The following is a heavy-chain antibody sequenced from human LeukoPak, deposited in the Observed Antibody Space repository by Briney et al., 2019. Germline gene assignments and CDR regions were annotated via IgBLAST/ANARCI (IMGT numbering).Heavy chain of an antibody. CDR1: GGTFHNYA. CDR3: ARVTHTELSTWFDP. V-gene: IGHV1-69*13. D-gene: IGHD5-18*01. Sequence: ASVKVSCKASGGTFHNYAINWVRQAPGQGLEWMGGIIPIFGSSNYAQKFQGRVTITADESTTTAYMELSSLRSEDTAVYYCARVTHTELSTWFDPWGQGTLVTVSS. J-gene: IGHJ5*02. CDR2: IIPIFGSS.